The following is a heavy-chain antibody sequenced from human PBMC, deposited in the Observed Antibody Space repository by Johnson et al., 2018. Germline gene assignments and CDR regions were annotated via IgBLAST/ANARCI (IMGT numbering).Heavy chain of an antibody. CDR2: IRPKANNYAT. V-gene: IGHV3-73*01. CDR3: NGQRA. CDR1: GFIFSDSN. J-gene: IGHJ5*02. Sequence: VQLQESGGGLVQPGGSLKLSCAASGFIFSDSNMHWVRQASGKGLEWVGRIRPKANNYATTYAASLKGRFTISRDDSKNTAYLQVNSLKTEDTAVYYCNGQRAWGQGTLVTVSS.